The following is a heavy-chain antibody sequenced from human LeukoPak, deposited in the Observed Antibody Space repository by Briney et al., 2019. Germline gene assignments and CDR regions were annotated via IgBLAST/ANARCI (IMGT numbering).Heavy chain of an antibody. Sequence: SETLSLTCAVYGGSFSGYYWSWIRQPPGKGLKWIGEINHSGSTNYNPSLKSRVTISVDTSKNQFSLKLSSVTAADTAVYYCASRYDPSYYDSSGYYFLGQGTLVTVSS. CDR1: GGSFSGYY. J-gene: IGHJ4*02. CDR3: ASRYDPSYYDSSGYYF. V-gene: IGHV4-34*01. D-gene: IGHD3-22*01. CDR2: INHSGST.